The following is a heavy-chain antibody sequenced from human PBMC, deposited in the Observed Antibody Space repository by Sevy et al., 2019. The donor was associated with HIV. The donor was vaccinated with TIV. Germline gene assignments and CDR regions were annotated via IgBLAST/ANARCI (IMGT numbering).Heavy chain of an antibody. Sequence: GGSLRLSCAASGFTFSSYWMSWVRQAPGKGLEWVANIKQDGSEKYYVDSVKGRFTISRDNAKNSLYLQMNSLRAEDTAVYYCARGGAIYCSGGICYDFDYWGQGTLVTVSS. CDR3: ARGGAIYCSGGICYDFDY. CDR2: IKQDGSEK. D-gene: IGHD2-15*01. CDR1: GFTFSSYW. V-gene: IGHV3-7*03. J-gene: IGHJ4*02.